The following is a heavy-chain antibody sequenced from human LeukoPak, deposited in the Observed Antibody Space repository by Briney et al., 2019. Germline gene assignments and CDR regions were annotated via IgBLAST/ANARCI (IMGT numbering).Heavy chain of an antibody. D-gene: IGHD4-23*01. CDR3: ARNYGGNSRYFDY. V-gene: IGHV1-2*02. CDR1: GYTFTDAY. CDR2: ISPNSGGT. J-gene: IGHJ4*02. Sequence: ASVKVSCKASGYTFTDAYIHWVRQAPGQGLEWMGWISPNSGGTNYAQKFQGRVTMTRDTSITTAYMELSGLTSDDTALHYFARNYGGNSRYFDYWGQGTLVTVSS.